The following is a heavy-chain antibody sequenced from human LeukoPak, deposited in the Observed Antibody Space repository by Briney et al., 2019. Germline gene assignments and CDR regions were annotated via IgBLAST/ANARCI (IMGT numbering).Heavy chain of an antibody. CDR1: GFSLSTTGVG. CDR2: IYCDNDK. V-gene: IGHV2-5*02. Sequence: SGPTLVNPTQTLTLTCTFSGFSLSTTGVGVGWIRQPPGKPLEWLALIYCDNDKRYSPSLKSRLTITKDTSKNQVVLTMTNMDPVDTATYYCAHRDYDILTGYQYYFDYWGQGTLVTVSS. CDR3: AHRDYDILTGYQYYFDY. J-gene: IGHJ4*02. D-gene: IGHD3-9*01.